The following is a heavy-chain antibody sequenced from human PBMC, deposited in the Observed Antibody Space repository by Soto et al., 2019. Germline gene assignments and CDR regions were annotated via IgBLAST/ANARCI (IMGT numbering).Heavy chain of an antibody. V-gene: IGHV5-51*01. Sequence: GESLKISCKGSGCSFTSYWIGWVRQMPGKGLEWMGIIYPGDSDTRYSPSFQGQVTISADKSISTAYLQWSSLKASDTAMYYCATGVSYYDFWSGYSPYYYYGMDVWGQGTTVTVSS. CDR2: IYPGDSDT. J-gene: IGHJ6*02. CDR3: ATGVSYYDFWSGYSPYYYYGMDV. D-gene: IGHD3-3*01. CDR1: GCSFTSYW.